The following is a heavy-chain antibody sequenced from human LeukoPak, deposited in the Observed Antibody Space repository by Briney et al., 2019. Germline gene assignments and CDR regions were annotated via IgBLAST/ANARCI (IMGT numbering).Heavy chain of an antibody. CDR1: GGSISSGGYY. D-gene: IGHD3-22*01. Sequence: NPSETLSLTCTVSGGSISSGGYYWSWIRQHPGKGLEWIGYIYYSGSTYYNPSLKSRVTISVDTSKNQFSLKLSSVTAADTAVYYCARIRVGEDSYYYDSSGYYQEDYWGQGTLVTVSS. CDR2: IYYSGST. J-gene: IGHJ4*02. V-gene: IGHV4-31*03. CDR3: ARIRVGEDSYYYDSSGYYQEDY.